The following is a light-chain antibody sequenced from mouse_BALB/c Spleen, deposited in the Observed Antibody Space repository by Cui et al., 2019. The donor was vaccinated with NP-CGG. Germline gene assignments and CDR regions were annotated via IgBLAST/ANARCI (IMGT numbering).Light chain of an antibody. J-gene: IGLJ1*01. CDR2: GTN. CDR3: ALWYSNHWV. CDR1: TGAVITSNY. Sequence: QAVVTQESALGTSPADTVTLTCRSSTGAVITSNYANWVQEKPDHLFTGLIGGTNNRAPGIPARFSGYLIGDKAALTITGAQTEDEAIYFCALWYSNHWVFGGGTKLTVL. V-gene: IGLV1*01.